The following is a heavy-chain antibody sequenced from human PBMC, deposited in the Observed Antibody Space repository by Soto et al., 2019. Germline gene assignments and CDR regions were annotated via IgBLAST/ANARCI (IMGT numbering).Heavy chain of an antibody. D-gene: IGHD2-15*01. Sequence: NPGGSLRLSCAASGFTFSNAWMSWVRQAPGKGLEWVGRIKSKTDGGTTDYAAPVKGRFTISRDDSKNTLYLQMNSLKTEDTAVYYCTTESADIVVVVAATLNYYYGMDVWGQGTTVTVSS. CDR1: GFTFSNAW. J-gene: IGHJ6*02. CDR2: IKSKTDGGTT. V-gene: IGHV3-15*01. CDR3: TTESADIVVVVAATLNYYYGMDV.